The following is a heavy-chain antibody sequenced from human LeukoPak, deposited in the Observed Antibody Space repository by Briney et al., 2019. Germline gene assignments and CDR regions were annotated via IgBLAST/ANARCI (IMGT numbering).Heavy chain of an antibody. CDR1: GFTFSSYW. CDR2: ISSSSSYI. V-gene: IGHV3-21*01. Sequence: GGSLRLSCAASGFTFSSYWMSWVRQAPGKGLEWVSSISSSSSYIYYADSVKGRFTISRDNAKNSLYLQMNSLRAEDTAVYYCARDWNSSGYYYFDYWGQGTLVTVSS. J-gene: IGHJ4*02. D-gene: IGHD3-22*01. CDR3: ARDWNSSGYYYFDY.